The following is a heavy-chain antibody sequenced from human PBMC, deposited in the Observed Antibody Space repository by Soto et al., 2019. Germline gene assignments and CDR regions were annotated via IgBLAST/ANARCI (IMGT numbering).Heavy chain of an antibody. CDR2: IYRTGST. Sequence: NPSETLSLTCAVSGGSFTSNNWWTWVRQPPGQGLEWIGEIYRTGSTNYSPSLKSRVTISLDKSENQFSLKVTSLTAADTAVYYCASRDPGTSVDYWGQGTLVTVS. CDR3: ASRDPGTSVDY. V-gene: IGHV4-4*02. J-gene: IGHJ4*02. CDR1: GGSFTSNNW. D-gene: IGHD1-7*01.